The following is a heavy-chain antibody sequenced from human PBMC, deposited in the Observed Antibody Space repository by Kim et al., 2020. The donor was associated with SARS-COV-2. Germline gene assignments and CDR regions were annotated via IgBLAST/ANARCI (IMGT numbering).Heavy chain of an antibody. CDR2: ISRPGDST. V-gene: IGHV3-23*01. J-gene: IGHJ2*01. Sequence: GGSLRLSCVASGFSLSTFVMILVRQAPGKGLKWVSVISRPGDSTGYAASVKGRFTFSRDYSKNMLYLQMNSLRAEDTAVYYCPQCACLFYCGRG. D-gene: IGHD3-3*01. CDR1: GFSLSTFV. CDR3: PQCACLFY.